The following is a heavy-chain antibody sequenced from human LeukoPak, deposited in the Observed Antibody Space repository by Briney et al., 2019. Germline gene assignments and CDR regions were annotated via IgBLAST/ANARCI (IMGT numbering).Heavy chain of an antibody. D-gene: IGHD6-13*01. Sequence: SETLSLTCTVSGGSISSSSYYWGWIRQPPGKGLEWIGSIYYSGSTYYNPSLKSRVTISVDTSKNQFSLKLSSVTAADTAVYYCARGSWSRFDYWGQGTLVTVSS. J-gene: IGHJ4*02. CDR1: GGSISSSSYY. CDR2: IYYSGST. V-gene: IGHV4-39*07. CDR3: ARGSWSRFDY.